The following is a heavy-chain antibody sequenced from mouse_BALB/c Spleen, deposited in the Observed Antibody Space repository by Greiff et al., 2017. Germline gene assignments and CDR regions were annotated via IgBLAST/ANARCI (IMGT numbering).Heavy chain of an antibody. CDR3: AREITGYAMDY. Sequence: EVQGVESGGGLVKPGGSLKLSCAASGFTFSSYAMSWVRQSPEKRLEWVAEISSGGSYTYYPDTVTGRFTISRDNAKNTLYLEMSSLRSEDTAMYYCAREITGYAMDYWGQGTSVTVSS. V-gene: IGHV5-9-4*01. J-gene: IGHJ4*01. D-gene: IGHD1-1*01. CDR1: GFTFSSYA. CDR2: ISSGGSYT.